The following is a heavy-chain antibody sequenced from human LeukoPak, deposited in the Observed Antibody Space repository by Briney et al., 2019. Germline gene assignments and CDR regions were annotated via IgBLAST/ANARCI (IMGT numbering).Heavy chain of an antibody. CDR1: GFSFSTSW. J-gene: IGHJ3*02. CDR3: ARDPFHGSLDI. D-gene: IGHD2-15*01. V-gene: IGHV3-7*01. Sequence: GGSLRLSCTASGFSFSTSWMTWVRQAPGTGLEWVAHINQDDTRNNYVDSVKGRFIVSGDNAKNSLFLQMNSLRAEDTALYYCARDPFHGSLDIWGQGITVTVSS. CDR2: INQDDTRN.